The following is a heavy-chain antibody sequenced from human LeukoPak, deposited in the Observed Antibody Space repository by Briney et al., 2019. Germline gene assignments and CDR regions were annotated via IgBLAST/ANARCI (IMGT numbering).Heavy chain of an antibody. CDR3: AKDQDLYCSGVSCYSTLDY. D-gene: IGHD2-15*01. Sequence: GGSLRLSWAASRFTLSSYGMHWVRQAPDNVLGWVSFIRYDGRSKYYADSMKGRFTISRDNSKNPLYLQMHSLRVEDTAVYYCAKDQDLYCSGVSCYSTLDYWGQGTLVTVSS. V-gene: IGHV3-30*02. CDR2: IRYDGRSK. CDR1: RFTLSSYG. J-gene: IGHJ4*02.